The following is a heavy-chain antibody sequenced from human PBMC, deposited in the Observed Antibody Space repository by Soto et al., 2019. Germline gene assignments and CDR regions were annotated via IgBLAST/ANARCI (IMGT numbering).Heavy chain of an antibody. CDR3: AKVTVAMDIIFDY. CDR2: INDIGYDT. D-gene: IGHD5-12*01. J-gene: IGHJ4*02. Sequence: PGGSLRLSCAASGFTFSNYAMSWVRQASGKELEWVATINDIGYDTYYVDSVKGRFTISRDRSKNTLYLQMNSLRAEDTAVYYCAKVTVAMDIIFDYWGQGTLVTVSS. CDR1: GFTFSNYA. V-gene: IGHV3-23*01.